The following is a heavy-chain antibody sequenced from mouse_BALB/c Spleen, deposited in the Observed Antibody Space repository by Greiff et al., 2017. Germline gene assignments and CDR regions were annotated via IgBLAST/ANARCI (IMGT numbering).Heavy chain of an antibody. Sequence: EVQRVESGPGLVKPSQSLSLTCTVTGYSITSDYAWNWIRQFPGNKLEWMGYISYSGSTSYNPSLKSRISITRDTSKNQFFLQLNSVTTEDTATYYCARAYYGAMDYWGQGTSVTVSS. CDR2: ISYSGST. CDR3: ARAYYGAMDY. J-gene: IGHJ4*01. CDR1: GYSITSDYA. D-gene: IGHD2-10*01. V-gene: IGHV3-2*02.